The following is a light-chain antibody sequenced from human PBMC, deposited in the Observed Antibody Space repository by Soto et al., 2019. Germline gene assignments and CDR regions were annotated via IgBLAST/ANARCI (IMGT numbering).Light chain of an antibody. CDR2: DVT. CDR1: SNDVGGYDY. Sequence: QSALAQPASVSGSPGQSISISCTGTSNDVGGYDYVSWYQHHPGKAPKLMIYDVTNRPSGVSDRFSGSKSGNTASLTISGLQAEDEADYYCSSYTSITPVIFGGGTKLTVL. J-gene: IGLJ2*01. CDR3: SSYTSITPVI. V-gene: IGLV2-14*03.